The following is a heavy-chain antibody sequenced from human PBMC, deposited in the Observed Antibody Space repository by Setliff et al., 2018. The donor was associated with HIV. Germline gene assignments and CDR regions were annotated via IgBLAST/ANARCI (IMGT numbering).Heavy chain of an antibody. D-gene: IGHD2-15*01. CDR1: GDSVNDRSYF. CDR3: ARDDRCSGGCCYSY. CDR2: FYYNGDS. Sequence: PSETLSLTCTVSGDSVNDRSYFWGWIRQPPGKGLEWIGTFYYNGDSRYNPSLKSRVTMSVDTSKNQFSLKLSSVAAADTAVYYCARDDRCSGGCCYSYWGQGALVTVSS. V-gene: IGHV4-39*07. J-gene: IGHJ4*02.